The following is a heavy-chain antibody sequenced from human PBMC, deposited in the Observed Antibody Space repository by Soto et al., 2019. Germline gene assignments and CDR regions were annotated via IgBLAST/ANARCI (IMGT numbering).Heavy chain of an antibody. CDR1: ELTLSRYW. D-gene: IGHD3-22*01. V-gene: IGHV3-7*04. CDR2: IEQDGSEK. CDR3: ARGYHYYDSSGYDKWDAFDI. J-gene: IGHJ3*02. Sequence: PGGSLRLSCEASELTLSRYWMSWVRLVPGKGLEWLANIEQDGSEKLYLDSVRGRFIISRDNAKNSLYLQMNSLRAEDTAVYYCARGYHYYDSSGYDKWDAFDIWGQGTMVTVSS.